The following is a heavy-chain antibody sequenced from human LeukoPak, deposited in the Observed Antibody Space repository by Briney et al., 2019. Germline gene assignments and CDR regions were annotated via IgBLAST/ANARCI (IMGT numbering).Heavy chain of an antibody. V-gene: IGHV3-23*01. D-gene: IGHD3/OR15-3a*01. CDR1: GFTFSAYA. CDR2: IVATYEGT. CDR3: ARGKAGGLVDLFDP. J-gene: IGHJ5*02. Sequence: GGSLRLSCAASGFTFSAYAMMWVRQAPGKGLEWVSSIVATYEGTFYADSVQGQFIISRDNSESTVSLQMNSLRAEDTAVYYCARGKAGGLVDLFDPWGQGTLVTVFS.